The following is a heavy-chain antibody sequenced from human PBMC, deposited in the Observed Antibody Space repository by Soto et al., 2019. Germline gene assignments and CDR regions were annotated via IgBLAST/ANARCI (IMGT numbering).Heavy chain of an antibody. D-gene: IGHD1-7*01. Sequence: GGSLRLSCAASGFTFDDYAMHWVRQAPGKGLEWVSGISWNSGSIGYADSVKGRFTISRDNAKNSLYLQMNSLRAEDTALYYCAKSITGTREYFDYWGQGTLVTVSS. CDR3: AKSITGTREYFDY. J-gene: IGHJ4*02. V-gene: IGHV3-9*01. CDR2: ISWNSGSI. CDR1: GFTFDDYA.